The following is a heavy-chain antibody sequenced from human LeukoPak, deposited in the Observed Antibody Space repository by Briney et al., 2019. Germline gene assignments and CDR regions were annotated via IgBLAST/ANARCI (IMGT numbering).Heavy chain of an antibody. CDR3: ARGTRYYDSSGYNFGLFDY. V-gene: IGHV4-59*01. CDR2: IYYSGST. CDR1: GGSISSYY. D-gene: IGHD3-22*01. J-gene: IGHJ4*02. Sequence: SETLSLTCTVSGGSISSYYWSWIRQPPGKGLEWIGYIYYSGSTNYNPSLKSRVTMSIDTSKNHFSLKLSSVTAADTAVYFCARGTRYYDSSGYNFGLFDYWGQGTLVTVSS.